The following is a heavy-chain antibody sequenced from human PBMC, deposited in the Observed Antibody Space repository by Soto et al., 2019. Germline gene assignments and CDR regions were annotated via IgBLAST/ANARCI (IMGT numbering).Heavy chain of an antibody. CDR2: ISYDGSNK. D-gene: IGHD3-3*01. V-gene: IGHV3-30*18. CDR1: GFTFSSYG. CDR3: AKDLVGFLETNNWFDP. Sequence: GGSLRLSCAASGFTFSSYGMHWVRQAPGKGLEWVAVISYDGSNKYYADSVKGRFTISRDNSKNTLYLQMNSLRAEDTAVYYCAKDLVGFLETNNWFDPWGQGTLVTVSS. J-gene: IGHJ5*02.